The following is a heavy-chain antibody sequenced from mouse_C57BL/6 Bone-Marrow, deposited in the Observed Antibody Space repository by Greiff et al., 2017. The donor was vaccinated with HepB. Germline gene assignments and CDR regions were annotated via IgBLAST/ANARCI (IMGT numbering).Heavy chain of an antibody. D-gene: IGHD2-3*01. Sequence: EVKLVESGGGLVQSGRSLRLSCATSGFTFSDFYMEWVRQAPGKGLEWIAASRNKANDYTTEYSASVKGRFIVSRDTSQSILYLQMNALRAEDTAIYHCARDADGFTGGFAYWGQGTLVTVSA. J-gene: IGHJ3*01. CDR2: SRNKANDYTT. CDR1: GFTFSDFY. V-gene: IGHV7-1*01. CDR3: ARDADGFTGGFAY.